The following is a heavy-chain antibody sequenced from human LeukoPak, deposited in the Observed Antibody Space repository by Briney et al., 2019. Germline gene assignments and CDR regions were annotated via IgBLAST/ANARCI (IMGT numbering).Heavy chain of an antibody. CDR1: GYTFTAYY. V-gene: IGHV1-2*02. CDR2: INPNSGDT. J-gene: IGHJ4*02. D-gene: IGHD2-2*01. Sequence: ASVKVSCKASGYTFTAYYMHWVRQTPGQGLEWMGWINPNSGDTNYAQKFQGRVSMTRDTSISTAYMELSRLRSDDTAVYYCAREGYCTSSSCCLDYWGQGTLVTVSS. CDR3: AREGYCTSSSCCLDY.